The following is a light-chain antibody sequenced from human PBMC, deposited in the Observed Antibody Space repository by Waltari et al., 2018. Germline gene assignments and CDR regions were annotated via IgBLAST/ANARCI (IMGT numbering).Light chain of an antibody. V-gene: IGLV2-14*03. J-gene: IGLJ1*01. Sequence: QSALTQPASVSGSPGQSIPISCTGTTSDVGAYKYVSWYQYHPGKAPKLIIYGASNRPSGVSNRFSGSKSGNTASLTISGLQADDEAEYYCSSYTTTNTAYVFGTGTKVTVL. CDR3: SSYTTTNTAYV. CDR2: GAS. CDR1: TSDVGAYKY.